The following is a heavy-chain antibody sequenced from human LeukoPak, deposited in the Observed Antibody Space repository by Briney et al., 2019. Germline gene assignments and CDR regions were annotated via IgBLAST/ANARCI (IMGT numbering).Heavy chain of an antibody. Sequence: SQTLSLTCTVSGDSITSGSYYWSWIRQPAGKGLEWIGRIYTSGSTNYNPSLKSRVTMSVDTSKNQFSLKLSSVTAADTAVYYCARGLTQVEYSSSYPAFYYYYMDVWGKGTTVTVSS. CDR3: ARGLTQVEYSSSYPAFYYYYMDV. D-gene: IGHD6-6*01. CDR2: IYTSGST. J-gene: IGHJ6*03. V-gene: IGHV4-61*02. CDR1: GDSITSGSYY.